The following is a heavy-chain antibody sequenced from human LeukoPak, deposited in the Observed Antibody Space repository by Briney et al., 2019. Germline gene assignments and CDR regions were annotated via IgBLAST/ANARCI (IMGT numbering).Heavy chain of an antibody. CDR2: IYYSGST. Sequence: PSETLSLTCTVSGGSISSYYWSWIRQPPGKGLEWIGYIYYSGSTNYNPSLKSRVTISVDTSKNQFSLKLSSVTAADTAVYYCARHLIVYGDSYFDYWGQGTLVTVSS. D-gene: IGHD4-17*01. J-gene: IGHJ4*02. V-gene: IGHV4-59*08. CDR1: GGSISSYY. CDR3: ARHLIVYGDSYFDY.